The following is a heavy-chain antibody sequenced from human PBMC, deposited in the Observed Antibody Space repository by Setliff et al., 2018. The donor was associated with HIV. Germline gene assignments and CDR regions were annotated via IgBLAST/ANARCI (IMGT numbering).Heavy chain of an antibody. CDR3: AKRDYEDSTSYAPFFQY. V-gene: IGHV3-48*03. J-gene: IGHJ1*01. CDR2: ISSSGSTI. Sequence: GSLRLSCAASGFTFSSYEMNWVRQAPGKGLEWVSYISSSGSTIYYADSVKGRFTISRDNAKNSLYLQMNSLRVEDTAIYYCAKRDYEDSTSYAPFFQYWGQGTLVTVSS. CDR1: GFTFSSYE. D-gene: IGHD3-22*01.